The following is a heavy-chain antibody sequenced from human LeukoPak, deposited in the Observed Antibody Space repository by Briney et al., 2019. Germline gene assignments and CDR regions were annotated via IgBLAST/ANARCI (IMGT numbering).Heavy chain of an antibody. D-gene: IGHD3-22*01. J-gene: IGHJ5*02. CDR3: ASSSGGFNWFDP. CDR2: IGASSTYI. Sequence: GGSLRLSCAASGFTFRSYNMNWVRQAPGKGLEWVSSIGASSTYIYYADSVKGRFTISRDNAKNTLYLQMNSLRVEDTAVYYCASSSGGFNWFDPWGQGTLVTVSS. CDR1: GFTFRSYN. V-gene: IGHV3-21*06.